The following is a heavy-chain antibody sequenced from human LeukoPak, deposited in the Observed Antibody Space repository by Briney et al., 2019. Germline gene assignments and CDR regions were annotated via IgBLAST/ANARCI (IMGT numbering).Heavy chain of an antibody. CDR3: AKDQDYYGSGSYPGYFDY. D-gene: IGHD3-10*01. Sequence: GGSLRLSCAASGFTFSSYGMHWVRQAPGKGLEWVAVKSYDGSNKYYADPVKGRFTISRDNSKNTLYLQMNSLRAEDTAVYYCAKDQDYYGSGSYPGYFDYWGQGTLVTVSS. V-gene: IGHV3-30*18. CDR2: KSYDGSNK. CDR1: GFTFSSYG. J-gene: IGHJ4*02.